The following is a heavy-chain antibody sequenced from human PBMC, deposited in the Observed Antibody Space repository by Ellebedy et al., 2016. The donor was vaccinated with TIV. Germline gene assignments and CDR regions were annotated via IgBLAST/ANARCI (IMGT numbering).Heavy chain of an antibody. CDR2: VNHRGGT. CDR3: ARGSMVRGLAG. Sequence: SETLSLXXEIDFPLFSGYHWAWVRQPPGKGLEWIGDVNHRGGTRYISSLKGRVTISLDTSRKEFSLYITSVTAADTALYFCARGSMVRGLAGWGQGTLVTVSS. CDR1: FPLFSGYH. J-gene: IGHJ4*02. V-gene: IGHV4-34*01. D-gene: IGHD3-10*01.